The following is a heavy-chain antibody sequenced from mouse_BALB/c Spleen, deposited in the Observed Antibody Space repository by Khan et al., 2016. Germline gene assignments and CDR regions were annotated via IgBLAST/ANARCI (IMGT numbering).Heavy chain of an antibody. Sequence: EVQLVESGGGLVQPKGSLKLSCAAAGFTFNTYAMNWVRQAPGKGLEWVARIRSKSNNYATYYADSVKDRFTISRDDSQSMLYLQMNNLKTEDTAMYYWARHAYYREGYAMDYWGQGTSVTVSS. J-gene: IGHJ4*01. V-gene: IGHV10-1*02. CDR2: IRSKSNNYAT. CDR1: GFTFNTYA. CDR3: ARHAYYREGYAMDY. D-gene: IGHD2-14*01.